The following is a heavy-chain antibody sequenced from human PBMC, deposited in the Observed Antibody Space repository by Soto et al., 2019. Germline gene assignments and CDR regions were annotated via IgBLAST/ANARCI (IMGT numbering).Heavy chain of an antibody. D-gene: IGHD2-21*02. V-gene: IGHV3-21*01. CDR2: ISSSSYI. CDR1: GFTFSTYT. J-gene: IGHJ4*02. CDR3: ARGLGLTAASLDY. Sequence: EVQLVESGGGLVKPGGSLRLSCAASGFTFSTYTMNWVRQAPGKGLEWVSSISSSSYISYADSVKGRFTISRDNAKKSLYLQMNSLRADDTAVYYCARGLGLTAASLDYWGQGTLVTVSS.